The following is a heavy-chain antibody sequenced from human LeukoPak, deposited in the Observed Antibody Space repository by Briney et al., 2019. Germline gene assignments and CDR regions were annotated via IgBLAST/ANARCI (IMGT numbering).Heavy chain of an antibody. V-gene: IGHV3-33*06. CDR1: GFTFSDYG. CDR3: AKVDTAMVTLNY. Sequence: GRSLRLSCAASGFTFSDYGMHWVRQAPGKGLEWVAVIWFDGSNRYYADSVKGRFTISRDSFKNTVHLQMNNLRAEDTAVYYCAKVDTAMVTLNYWGQGTLVTVSS. D-gene: IGHD5-18*01. CDR2: IWFDGSNR. J-gene: IGHJ4*02.